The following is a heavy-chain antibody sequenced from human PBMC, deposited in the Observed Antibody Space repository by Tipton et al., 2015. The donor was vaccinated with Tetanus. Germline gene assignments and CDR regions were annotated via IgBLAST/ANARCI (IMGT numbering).Heavy chain of an antibody. Sequence: SLRLSCAASGFTVSSNYMSWVRQAPGTGLEWVSVIYSGGSTYYADSVKGRFTISRDNAKQSLYLQMDSLRPEDTAFYYCAKGHGSFPLGRFDDWGQGTLVTVSS. CDR1: GFTVSSNY. CDR2: IYSGGST. J-gene: IGHJ4*02. D-gene: IGHD3-10*01. CDR3: AKGHGSFPLGRFDD. V-gene: IGHV3-53*05.